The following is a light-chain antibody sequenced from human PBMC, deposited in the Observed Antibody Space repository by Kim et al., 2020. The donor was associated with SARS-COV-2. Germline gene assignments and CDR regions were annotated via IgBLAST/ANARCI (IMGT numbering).Light chain of an antibody. V-gene: IGLV3-1*01. CDR1: KLGDKY. Sequence: VFPGQTASITCSGDKLGDKYASWYQQKSGQSPVLVIYQDNKRPSGTPERFSGSNAGNTATLTISGTQAMDEADYYCQAWDSSTYVFGPGTKVTVL. J-gene: IGLJ1*01. CDR3: QAWDSSTYV. CDR2: QDN.